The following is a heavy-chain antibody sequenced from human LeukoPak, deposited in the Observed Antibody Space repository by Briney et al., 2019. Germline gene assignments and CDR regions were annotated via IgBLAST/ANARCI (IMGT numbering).Heavy chain of an antibody. J-gene: IGHJ4*02. CDR1: GGSFSGYY. CDR2: INHSGST. D-gene: IGHD1-26*01. Sequence: SETLSLTCAVYGGSFSGYYWSWIRQPPGKGLEWIGEINHSGSTNYNPSLKSRVTISVDTSKNQFSLKLSSVTTADTAVYYCARSGVGATRFDYWGQGTLVTVSS. V-gene: IGHV4-34*01. CDR3: ARSGVGATRFDY.